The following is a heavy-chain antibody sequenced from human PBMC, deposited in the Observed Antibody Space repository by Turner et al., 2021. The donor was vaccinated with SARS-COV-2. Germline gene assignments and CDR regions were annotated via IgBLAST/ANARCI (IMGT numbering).Heavy chain of an antibody. V-gene: IGHV3-21*01. J-gene: IGHJ4*02. Sequence: EVQLVESGGGLVKPGGPLRLSCAASGFTFSSYNMNWVRQAPGKGLEWFSSISNSSSYIYYADSVKGRFTISRDNAKNSLYLQMNSLRAEDTAVYYCARDISAYYYDSSGYPDWGQGTLVTVSS. D-gene: IGHD3-22*01. CDR1: GFTFSSYN. CDR3: ARDISAYYYDSSGYPD. CDR2: ISNSSSYI.